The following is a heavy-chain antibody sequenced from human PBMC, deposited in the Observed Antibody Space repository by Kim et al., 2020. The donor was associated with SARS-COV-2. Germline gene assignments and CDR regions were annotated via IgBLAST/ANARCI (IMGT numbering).Heavy chain of an antibody. V-gene: IGHV4-59*01. CDR2: IYYSGST. D-gene: IGHD5-12*01. Sequence: SETLSLTCTVSGGSISSYYWSWIRQPPGKGLEWIGYIYYSGSTNYNPSLKSRVTISVDTSKNQFSLKLSSVTAADTAVYYCARAPGEWLRSGYYYYGMEVWGQGTTLSVSS. CDR1: GGSISSYY. CDR3: ARAPGEWLRSGYYYYGMEV. J-gene: IGHJ6*02.